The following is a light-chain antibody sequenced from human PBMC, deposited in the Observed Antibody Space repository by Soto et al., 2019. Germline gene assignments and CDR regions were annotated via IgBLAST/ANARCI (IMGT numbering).Light chain of an antibody. CDR3: MQALQSLT. V-gene: IGKV2-28*01. Sequence: EIVMTQSPLTLPVTPGEPASISCRSSQSLLYNNTYNYLDWYVQKPGQSPQLLIYFGSNRAPGVPDRFSGSGSGTDFTLKINRVEAEDVGTYCCMQALQSLTFGQGTRLEIQ. CDR1: QSLLYNNTYNY. CDR2: FGS. J-gene: IGKJ5*01.